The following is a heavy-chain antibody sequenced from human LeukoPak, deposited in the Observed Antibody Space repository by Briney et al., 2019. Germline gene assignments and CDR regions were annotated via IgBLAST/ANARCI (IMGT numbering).Heavy chain of an antibody. CDR3: ARAPPIAIVGVVYYYYYYMDV. D-gene: IGHD3-3*01. CDR2: INPNSGGT. CDR1: GYTFTGYY. V-gene: IGHV1-2*02. Sequence: GASVKVSCKASGYTFTGYYMHWVRQAPGQGLEWMGWINPNSGGTNYAQKFQGRVTMTRDTSISTAYMELSRLRSDDTAVYYCARAPPIAIVGVVYYYYYYMDVWGKGTTVTVSS. J-gene: IGHJ6*03.